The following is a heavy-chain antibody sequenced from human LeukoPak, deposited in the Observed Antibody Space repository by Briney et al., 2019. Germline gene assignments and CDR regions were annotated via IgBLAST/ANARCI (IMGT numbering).Heavy chain of an antibody. CDR2: ISAYSGNT. D-gene: IGHD3-10*01. V-gene: IGHV1-18*01. Sequence: ASVKVSCKPSGGTFSSYAITWVRQAPGQGLEWMGWISAYSGNTNYAQKLQGRVTMTTDTSTSTASMELRSLRSDDAAVYYCARIRGVTSRGFDYWGQGTLVTVSS. CDR1: GGTFSSYA. CDR3: ARIRGVTSRGFDY. J-gene: IGHJ4*02.